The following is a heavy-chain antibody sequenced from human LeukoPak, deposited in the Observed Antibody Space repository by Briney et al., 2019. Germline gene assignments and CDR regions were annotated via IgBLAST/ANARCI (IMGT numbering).Heavy chain of an antibody. CDR2: IYHSGST. J-gene: IGHJ4*02. CDR1: GDSISGSRW. V-gene: IGHV4-4*02. Sequence: SETLSLTCAVSGDSISGSRWWSWVRQPPGKGLEWIGEIYHSGSTNYNPSLKSRVTISVDKSKNQFSLKLSSVTAADTAVYYCARSPYRGYDFDYWGQGTLVTVSS. CDR3: ARSPYRGYDFDY. D-gene: IGHD5-12*01.